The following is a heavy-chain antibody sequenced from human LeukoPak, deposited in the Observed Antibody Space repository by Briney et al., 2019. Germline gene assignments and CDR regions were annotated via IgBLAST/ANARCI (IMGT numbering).Heavy chain of an antibody. Sequence: GGSLRLSCAASAFAFSTYTLSWVRQAPGKGLEWVSSISSTSCYIYYADSVKGRFTISRDNARNSLYMRLNSLRAEDTAVYYCARVRGAYDSLDYWGQGTLVTVSS. CDR3: ARVRGAYDSLDY. CDR2: ISSTSCYI. J-gene: IGHJ4*02. D-gene: IGHD5-12*01. V-gene: IGHV3-21*04. CDR1: AFAFSTYT.